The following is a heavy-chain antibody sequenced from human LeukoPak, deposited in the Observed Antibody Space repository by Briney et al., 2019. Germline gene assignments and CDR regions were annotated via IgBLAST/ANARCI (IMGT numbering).Heavy chain of an antibody. J-gene: IGHJ3*02. CDR2: ISYNGST. CDR1: GGSMSSHY. D-gene: IGHD4-17*01. V-gene: IGHV4-59*11. Sequence: PSETLSLTCTVSGGSMSSHYWSWIRQPPGKGLEWIGYISYNGSTNYNPSLKSRVTISVDTSKNQFSLKLSSVTAADAAVYFCARDPTTVTKGLDIWGQGTMVTVSA. CDR3: ARDPTTVTKGLDI.